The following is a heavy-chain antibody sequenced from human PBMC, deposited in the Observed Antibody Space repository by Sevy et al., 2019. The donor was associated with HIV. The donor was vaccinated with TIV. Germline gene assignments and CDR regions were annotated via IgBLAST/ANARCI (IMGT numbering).Heavy chain of an antibody. CDR2: INTSNGNT. CDR3: ARVKSVQVIFGVVRYNYGMDV. CDR1: GYTLSGYG. Sequence: ASVKVSCKASGYTLSGYGISWVRQAPGQGLEWMGWINTSNGNTKYAQKLQGRITMTTDTATSTGDMEVRSLRSDDTAVHYCARVKSVQVIFGVVRYNYGMDVRGQGTTVTVSS. J-gene: IGHJ6*02. V-gene: IGHV1-18*01. D-gene: IGHD3-3*01.